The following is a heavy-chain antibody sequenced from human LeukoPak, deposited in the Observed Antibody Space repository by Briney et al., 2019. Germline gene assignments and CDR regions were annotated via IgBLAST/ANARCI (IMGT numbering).Heavy chain of an antibody. Sequence: GGSLRLSCAASGFTFTGYAMSWVRQVPGKGLEWVSAISGSGGSTYYADSVKGRFTISRDNSKNTLYLQMNSLRAEDTAVYYCAKDRQGFGFGEQLDYYYMDVWSKGTTVTVSS. CDR1: GFTFTGYA. J-gene: IGHJ6*03. CDR2: ISGSGGST. V-gene: IGHV3-23*01. CDR3: AKDRQGFGFGEQLDYYYMDV. D-gene: IGHD3-10*01.